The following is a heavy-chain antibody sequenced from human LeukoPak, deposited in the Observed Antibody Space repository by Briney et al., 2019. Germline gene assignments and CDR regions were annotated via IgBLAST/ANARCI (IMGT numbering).Heavy chain of an antibody. V-gene: IGHV3-21*01. CDR3: ARADCSGSTCYLRRSWFDP. J-gene: IGHJ5*02. CDR2: ISTSSRYI. CDR1: GFTFSSFD. D-gene: IGHD2-2*01. Sequence: GGSLRLPCAASGFTFSSFDMNWVRQAPGKGLEWVSSISTSSRYIYYRDSVKGRFTISRDDAKNSLYLQMNSLRVEDTAVYYCARADCSGSTCYLRRSWFDPGAREPWSPSPQ.